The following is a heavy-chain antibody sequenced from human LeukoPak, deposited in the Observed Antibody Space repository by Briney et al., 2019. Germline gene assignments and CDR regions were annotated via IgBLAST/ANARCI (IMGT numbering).Heavy chain of an antibody. CDR2: IYSGGTT. J-gene: IGHJ4*02. CDR3: ASLEGGPSDGR. V-gene: IGHV3-53*01. D-gene: IGHD3-3*01. Sequence: GGSLRLSCEVSGFPVRSRYMTWGRQPPGKGLECVAVIYSGGTTYHIDSVKGRFTISRDISKSTMYLEMNNLRVEDTAIYYCASLEGGPSDGRWGQGTLVIVSS. CDR1: GFPVRSRY.